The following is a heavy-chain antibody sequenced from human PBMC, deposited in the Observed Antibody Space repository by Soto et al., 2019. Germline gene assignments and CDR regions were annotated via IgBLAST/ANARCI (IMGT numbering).Heavy chain of an antibody. CDR2: TYSRSKWYN. Sequence: QVQLQQSGPGLVKPSQTLSLTCAISGDSVSSNIAAWNWIRQSPSRGLEWLGRTYSRSKWYNDYALSVKSRIXINXDXSKNXXXXXXXXXXXXXXXXXXXXXXXXXXXXXXGQGTLVTVSS. CDR1: GDSVSSNIAA. CDR3: XXXXXXXXXX. J-gene: IGHJ4*02. V-gene: IGHV6-1*01.